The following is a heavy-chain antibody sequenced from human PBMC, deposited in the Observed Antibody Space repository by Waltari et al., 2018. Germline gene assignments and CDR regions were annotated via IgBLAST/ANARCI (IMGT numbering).Heavy chain of an antibody. CDR3: ARNSKDWRSDGGLDY. Sequence: EVQLVESGGGLVQPGGSLRLSCAASGFTFSGHWMHWVRQAPAKGLVWASRSNREGSSTSYADFVKGRFTISRDNAKNTLYLQMNSLRAEDTAVYYCARNSKDWRSDGGLDYWGQGTLVTVSS. V-gene: IGHV3-74*01. D-gene: IGHD3-16*01. J-gene: IGHJ4*02. CDR1: GFTFSGHW. CDR2: SNREGSST.